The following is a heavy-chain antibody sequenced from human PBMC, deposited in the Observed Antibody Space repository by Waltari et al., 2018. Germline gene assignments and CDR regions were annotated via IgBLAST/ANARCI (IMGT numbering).Heavy chain of an antibody. CDR2: VYYTGNT. D-gene: IGHD6-19*01. V-gene: IGHV4-59*08. J-gene: IGHJ4*02. Sequence: QVQLQESGPGLVKPSETLSLTFTVSGGSINIYYWRWIRQPPRKGLEWIGYVYYTGNTIYTPSLGSRVTLSADTSKNQVSLRLRSVTAADTAVYYCARGMSSVWYGPFDYWGQGTLVTVSS. CDR1: GGSINIYY. CDR3: ARGMSSVWYGPFDY.